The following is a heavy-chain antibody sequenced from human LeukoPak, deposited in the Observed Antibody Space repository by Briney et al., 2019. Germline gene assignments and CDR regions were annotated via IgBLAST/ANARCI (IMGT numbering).Heavy chain of an antibody. D-gene: IGHD5-24*01. CDR3: AARDGYFGTLDY. Sequence: SETLSLTCTVSGGSISSGGYYWSWIRQHPGKGLEWIGYIYYSGSTSYNPSLKSRVTISVDSSRTQFSLKLSSVTAADTAVYYCAARDGYFGTLDYWGQGTLVTVSS. J-gene: IGHJ4*02. CDR1: GGSISSGGYY. V-gene: IGHV4-61*08. CDR2: IYYSGST.